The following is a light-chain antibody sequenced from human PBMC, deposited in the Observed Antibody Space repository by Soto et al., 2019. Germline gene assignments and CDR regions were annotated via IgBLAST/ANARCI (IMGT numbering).Light chain of an antibody. CDR1: SSNIGSNY. CDR3: AAWDDSLSGVV. Sequence: QSVLTQPPSASGTPGQRATISCSGSSSNIGSNYVYWYQQLPGTAPKLLIYRNNQRPSGVPDRFSGSKSDTSGSLAISGLRSEDEADYYCAAWDDSLSGVVFGGGTKLTVL. J-gene: IGLJ2*01. CDR2: RNN. V-gene: IGLV1-47*01.